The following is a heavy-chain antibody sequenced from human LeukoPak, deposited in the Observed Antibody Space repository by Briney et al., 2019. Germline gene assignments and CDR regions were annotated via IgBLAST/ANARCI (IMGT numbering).Heavy chain of an antibody. J-gene: IGHJ5*01. Sequence: SETLSLTCAVYGASFRNYYWSWIRQTPGKGLEWIGEIDHSGTTNYNPSLKSRVTVSVDTSKNQFSLNLSSVTAVDTAIYYCARMGCSSTSCADSWGQGTLVTVSA. CDR2: IDHSGTT. CDR3: ARMGCSSTSCADS. D-gene: IGHD2-2*01. V-gene: IGHV4-34*01. CDR1: GASFRNYY.